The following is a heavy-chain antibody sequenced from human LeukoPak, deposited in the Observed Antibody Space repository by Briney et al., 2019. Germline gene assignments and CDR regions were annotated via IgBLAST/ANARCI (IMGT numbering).Heavy chain of an antibody. CDR2: INPNSGGT. D-gene: IGHD6-13*01. CDR3: ARDWGIAAAGLDWFDL. CDR1: GYTFTGYY. V-gene: IGHV1-2*02. Sequence: GASVKVSCKASGYTFTGYYMHWVRQAPGQGLEWMGWINPNSGGTNYAQKFQGRVTMTRDTSISTAYMELSRLTSDDTAMYYCARDWGIAAAGLDWFDLWGQGTLVTVSS. J-gene: IGHJ5*02.